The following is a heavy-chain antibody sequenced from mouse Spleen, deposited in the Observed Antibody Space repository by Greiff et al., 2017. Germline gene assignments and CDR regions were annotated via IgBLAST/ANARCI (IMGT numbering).Heavy chain of an antibody. J-gene: IGHJ2*01. CDR3: TREDYYGSRYFDY. V-gene: IGHV5-6-4*01. CDR1: GFTFSSYT. Sequence: EVHLVESGGGLVKPGGSLKLSCAASGFTFSSYTMSWVRQTPEKRLEWVATISSGGSYTYYPDSVKGRFTISRDNAKNTLYLQMSSLKSEDTAMYYCTREDYYGSRYFDYWGQGTTLTVSS. CDR2: ISSGGSYT. D-gene: IGHD1-1*01.